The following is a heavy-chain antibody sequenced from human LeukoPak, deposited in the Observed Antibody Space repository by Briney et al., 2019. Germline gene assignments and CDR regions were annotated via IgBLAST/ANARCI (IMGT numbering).Heavy chain of an antibody. CDR3: ARHLRRAGDYGGNGNLFDY. J-gene: IGHJ4*02. Sequence: PSETLSLTCTVSGGSISSSSYYWGWIRQPPGKGLEWIGSIYYSGSTYYNPSLNSRVTISVDTSKNQFSLKLSSVTAADTAVYYCARHLRRAGDYGGNGNLFDYWGQGTLVTVSS. CDR1: GGSISSSSYY. V-gene: IGHV4-39*01. D-gene: IGHD4-23*01. CDR2: IYYSGST.